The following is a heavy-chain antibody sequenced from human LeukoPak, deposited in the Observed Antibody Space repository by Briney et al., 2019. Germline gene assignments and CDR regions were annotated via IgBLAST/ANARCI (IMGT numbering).Heavy chain of an antibody. CDR3: ARHMSVSYDAFDL. Sequence: SGTLSLTCTVSGGSISSYYWNWIRQPAGKGLEWIGRIYTSGSTNYNPSLKSRVTMSVDTSKNQFSLTVTSVTAADTAVYYCARHMSVSYDAFDLWGRGTTVTVSS. J-gene: IGHJ3*01. D-gene: IGHD3-10*01. CDR2: IYTSGST. CDR1: GGSISSYY. V-gene: IGHV4-4*07.